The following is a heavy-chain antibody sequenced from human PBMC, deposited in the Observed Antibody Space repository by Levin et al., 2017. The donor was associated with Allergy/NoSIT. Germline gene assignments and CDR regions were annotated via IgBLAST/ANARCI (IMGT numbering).Heavy chain of an antibody. CDR3: AHRGGYYSGMDV. V-gene: IGHV2-5*02. CDR1: GFSLSPSGVG. D-gene: IGHD3-16*01. Sequence: SGPTLVKPTQTLTLTCTFSGFSLSPSGVGVGWIRQPPGKALEWLALIYWDDDKRYSPSLKSRLTIIKDPSKNQVVLTMTDMDPVDTATYYCAHRGGYYSGMDVWGQGTTVTVSS. CDR2: IYWDDDK. J-gene: IGHJ6*02.